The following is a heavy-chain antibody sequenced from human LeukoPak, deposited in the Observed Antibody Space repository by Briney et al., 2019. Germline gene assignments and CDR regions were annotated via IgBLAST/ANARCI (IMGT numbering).Heavy chain of an antibody. J-gene: IGHJ3*02. CDR1: GGTFSSYA. V-gene: IGHV1-69*13. CDR3: ARVRYSSSWYSLDAFDI. CDR2: IIPIFGTA. Sequence: ASVKVSCKASGGTFSSYAISLVRQAPGQGLEWMGGIIPIFGTANYAQKFQGRVTITADGSTSTAYMELSSLRSEDTAVYYCARVRYSSSWYSLDAFDIWGQGTMVTVSS. D-gene: IGHD6-13*01.